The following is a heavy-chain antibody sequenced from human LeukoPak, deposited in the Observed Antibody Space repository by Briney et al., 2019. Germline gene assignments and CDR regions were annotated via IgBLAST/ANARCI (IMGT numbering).Heavy chain of an antibody. CDR2: ISGSGGST. CDR3: AKGVRSGWYWYFDL. V-gene: IGHV3-23*01. Sequence: GGSLRLSCAASGFTFSSYGMSWVRQAPGKGLEWVSAISGSGGSTYYADSVKGRFTISRDNSKNTLYLQMNSLRAEDTAVYYCAKGVRSGWYWYFDLWGRGTLVTVSS. D-gene: IGHD6-19*01. CDR1: GFTFSSYG. J-gene: IGHJ2*01.